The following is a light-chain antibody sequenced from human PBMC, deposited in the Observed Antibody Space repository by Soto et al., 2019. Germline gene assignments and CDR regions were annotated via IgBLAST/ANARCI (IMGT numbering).Light chain of an antibody. J-gene: IGKJ4*01. CDR3: QQGVT. Sequence: DIVLTQSPGTLSLSPGERATLSCRASQSLTTNYLAWYQQKPGQAPRLLIYDASNRATGIPDRFSGSGSGTDFTLTIARLEPEDFAVFYCQQGVTFGGGTKVEIK. CDR2: DAS. V-gene: IGKV3-20*01. CDR1: QSLTTNY.